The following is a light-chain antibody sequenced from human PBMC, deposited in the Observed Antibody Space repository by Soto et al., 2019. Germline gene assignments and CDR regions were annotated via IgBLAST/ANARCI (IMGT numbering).Light chain of an antibody. J-gene: IGKJ5*01. Sequence: EIVMTQSPGTLSLSPGERATPSCRAIQSVSSSYLAWYQQKPGQAPRLLIYGASSRATGIPDRFSGSGSGTDFTLTISRLEPEDFAVYYCQQYGSSPPITFGQGTRLEI. CDR3: QQYGSSPPIT. V-gene: IGKV3-20*01. CDR2: GAS. CDR1: QSVSSSY.